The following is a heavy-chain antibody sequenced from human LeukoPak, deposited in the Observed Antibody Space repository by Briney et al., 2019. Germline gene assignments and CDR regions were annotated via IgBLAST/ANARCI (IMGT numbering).Heavy chain of an antibody. CDR3: ARGLGYDFWSGSTDY. V-gene: IGHV4-34*01. J-gene: IGHJ4*02. Sequence: SETLSLTCAVYGGSFSGYYWSWLRQPPGKGLEWIGEINHSGSTNYNPSLKSRVTISVDTSKNQFSLKLSSVTAADTAVYYCARGLGYDFWSGSTDYWGQGTLVTVSS. D-gene: IGHD3-3*01. CDR1: GGSFSGYY. CDR2: INHSGST.